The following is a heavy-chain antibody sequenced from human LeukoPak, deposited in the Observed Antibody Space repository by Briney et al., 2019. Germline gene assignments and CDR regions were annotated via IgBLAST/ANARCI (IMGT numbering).Heavy chain of an antibody. CDR3: ARAWGVATKATNFDY. CDR1: GFTFSSYW. J-gene: IGHJ4*02. CDR2: IKQDGSEK. V-gene: IGHV3-7*01. Sequence: GGSLRLSCAASGFTFSSYWMSWVRQAPGKGLEWVANIKQDGSEKYYVDSVKGRFTISRDHAKNSLYLQMNSLRAEDTAVYYCARAWGVATKATNFDYWGQGTLVTVSS. D-gene: IGHD5-12*01.